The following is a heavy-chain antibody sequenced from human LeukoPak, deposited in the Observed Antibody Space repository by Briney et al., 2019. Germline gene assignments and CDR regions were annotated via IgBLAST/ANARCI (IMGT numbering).Heavy chain of an antibody. CDR3: AKDKWPTGDSNAFDI. CDR2: ISWNSGSI. Sequence: GRSLRLSCAASGFTFDDYAMHWVRQAPGKGLEGVSGISWNSGSIGYADSVKGRFTISRDNAKNSLYLQMNSLRAEDTALYYCAKDKWPTGDSNAFDIWGQGTMVTVSS. V-gene: IGHV3-9*01. CDR1: GFTFDDYA. J-gene: IGHJ3*02. D-gene: IGHD4-17*01.